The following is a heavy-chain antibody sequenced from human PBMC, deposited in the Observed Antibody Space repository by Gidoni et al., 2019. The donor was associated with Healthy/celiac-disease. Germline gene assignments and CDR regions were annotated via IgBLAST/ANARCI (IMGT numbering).Heavy chain of an antibody. J-gene: IGHJ3*02. V-gene: IGHV3-21*01. CDR2: IRISSSYI. D-gene: IGHD6-6*01. Sequence: EVQLVESGGGLVKPGGSLRLSCAASGFTFSSYRMNGVRQAPGKGLEWVSSIRISSSYIYDADSGKGRFTISRDNAKNSLYLQMNSLRAEDTAVYYGARVELSSSFAFDIWGQGTMVTVSA. CDR1: GFTFSSYR. CDR3: ARVELSSSFAFDI.